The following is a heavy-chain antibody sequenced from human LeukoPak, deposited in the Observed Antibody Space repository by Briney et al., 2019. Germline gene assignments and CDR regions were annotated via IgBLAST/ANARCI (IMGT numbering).Heavy chain of an antibody. CDR2: IYSSGST. D-gene: IGHD1-26*01. V-gene: IGHV4-4*07. CDR3: ARGTRSSPGYYFDY. CDR1: GGSIRSYY. Sequence: PSETLSLTCSVSGGSIRSYYWNWIRQPAGKGLEWIGRIYSSGSTNYNPSLKSRVTISVDTSKNQFPLKLSSVTAADTAVYYCARGTRSSPGYYFDYWGQGTLVTVSS. J-gene: IGHJ4*02.